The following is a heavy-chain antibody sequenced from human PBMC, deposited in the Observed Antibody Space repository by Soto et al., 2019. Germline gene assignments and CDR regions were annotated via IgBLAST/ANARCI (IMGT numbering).Heavy chain of an antibody. D-gene: IGHD2-15*01. CDR3: ARVLLGYCSGGICYDTDY. Sequence: QVQLVQSGAEVKKPGSSVKVSCKASGGTFSSYTISWVRQAPGQGLEWMGRIIPILGIANYAQKFQGRVTITADKSTSTAYMELSSLRSEDTAVYYCARVLLGYCSGGICYDTDYWGQGTLVTVSS. CDR2: IIPILGIA. CDR1: GGTFSSYT. J-gene: IGHJ4*02. V-gene: IGHV1-69*02.